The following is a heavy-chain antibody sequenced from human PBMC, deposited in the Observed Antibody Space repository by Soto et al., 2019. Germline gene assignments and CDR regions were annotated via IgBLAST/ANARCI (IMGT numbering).Heavy chain of an antibody. CDR2: ISSSSSYI. V-gene: IGHV3-21*01. Sequence: EVQLVESGGGLVKPGGSLRLSCAASGFTFSSYSMNWVRQAPGKGLEWVSSISSSSSYIYYADSVKGRFTISRDNAKSSLYLQMNSLRAEDTAVYYCARARLDDILTGYPFDYWGQGTLVTVSS. D-gene: IGHD3-9*01. J-gene: IGHJ4*02. CDR3: ARARLDDILTGYPFDY. CDR1: GFTFSSYS.